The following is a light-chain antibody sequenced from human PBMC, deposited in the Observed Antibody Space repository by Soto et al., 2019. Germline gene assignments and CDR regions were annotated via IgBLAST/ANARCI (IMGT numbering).Light chain of an antibody. Sequence: QSALTQPASVSGSPGQSITISCTGTSSDVGGYNYVSWYQQHPGKAPKLMIYEVSNRPSGVSNRFSGSKSGNTASLTISGLQAEEEADYYCNSYTSSSPYVFGTGTKVTVL. CDR3: NSYTSSSPYV. CDR1: SSDVGGYNY. V-gene: IGLV2-14*01. J-gene: IGLJ1*01. CDR2: EVS.